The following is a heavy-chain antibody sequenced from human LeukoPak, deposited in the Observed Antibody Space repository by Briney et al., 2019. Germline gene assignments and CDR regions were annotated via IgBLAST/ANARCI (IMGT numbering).Heavy chain of an antibody. CDR1: GFTFSNYA. Sequence: PGGSLRLSCAASGFTFSNYAMHWVRQAPGKGLEWVAVISYDGSNKYYADSVKGRFTISRDNSRNTLYLQMNSLRAEDTAVYYCARGAATGTWSGWFDTWGQGTLVTVSS. D-gene: IGHD6-13*01. J-gene: IGHJ5*02. CDR3: ARGAATGTWSGWFDT. V-gene: IGHV3-30-3*01. CDR2: ISYDGSNK.